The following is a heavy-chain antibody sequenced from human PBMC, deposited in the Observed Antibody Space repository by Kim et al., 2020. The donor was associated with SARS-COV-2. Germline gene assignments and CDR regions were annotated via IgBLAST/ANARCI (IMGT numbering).Heavy chain of an antibody. CDR1: GFTFSSYG. CDR3: ESNTVADI. D-gene: IGHD6-19*01. CDR2: ISSDGGNK. Sequence: WGSLRLSCAASGFTFSSYGMNWVRQAPGKGLEWVAVISSDGGNKIYADSVKGRFTISSDNSKKTLYLQMKTLRVETKAMYSCESNTVADIWG. J-gene: IGHJ3*02. V-gene: IGHV3-30*03.